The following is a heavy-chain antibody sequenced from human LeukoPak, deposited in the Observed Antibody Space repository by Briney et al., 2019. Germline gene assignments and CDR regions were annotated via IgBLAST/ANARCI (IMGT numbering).Heavy chain of an antibody. D-gene: IGHD3-10*01. Sequence: GASVKVSCKASGYTFTGYYMHWVRQAPGQGLEWMGIINPSGGSTSYAQKFQGRVTMTRDTSTSTVYMELSSLRSEDTAVYCCARTTYGSGSYVYYYMDVWGKGTTVTVSS. CDR1: GYTFTGYY. CDR2: INPSGGST. J-gene: IGHJ6*03. V-gene: IGHV1-46*01. CDR3: ARTTYGSGSYVYYYMDV.